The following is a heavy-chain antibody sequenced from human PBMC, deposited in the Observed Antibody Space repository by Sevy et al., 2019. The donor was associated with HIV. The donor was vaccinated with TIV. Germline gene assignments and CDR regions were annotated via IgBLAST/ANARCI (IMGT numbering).Heavy chain of an antibody. D-gene: IGHD6-13*01. CDR3: ARAKPIAAAGNWFDP. V-gene: IGHV4-4*07. J-gene: IGHJ5*02. CDR2: IYTSGST. Sequence: SETLSLTCTVSGGSISSYYWSWIRQPAGKGLEWIGRIYTSGSTNYNPSLKSRVTMSVDTSKNQFSLKLSSVTAADTAVYYWARAKPIAAAGNWFDPWGQGTLVTVSS. CDR1: GGSISSYY.